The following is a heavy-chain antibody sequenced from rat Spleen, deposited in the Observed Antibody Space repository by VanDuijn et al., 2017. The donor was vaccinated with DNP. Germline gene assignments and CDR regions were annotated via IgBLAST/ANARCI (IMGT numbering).Heavy chain of an antibody. Sequence: QVQLKESGPGLVQPSETLSLTCTVSGFSLTSYGVNWVRQPPGKGLEWMGTIWNDGNTDYTSALKSRLSISRDTSKIQLFLEMNSLPTEDTAIYFCAIVAYVYYGLSYAMDAWGQGTSVTVSS. CDR2: IWNDGNT. J-gene: IGHJ4*01. CDR3: AIVAYVYYGLSYAMDA. D-gene: IGHD1-6*01. V-gene: IGHV2-70*01. CDR1: GFSLTSYG.